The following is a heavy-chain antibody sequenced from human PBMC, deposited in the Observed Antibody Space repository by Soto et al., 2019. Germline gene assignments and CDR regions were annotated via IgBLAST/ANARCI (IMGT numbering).Heavy chain of an antibody. D-gene: IGHD3-10*01. CDR2: IIPIFGTA. CDR3: ARRSYPHGSGSLESPYYYYGMDV. Sequence: SVKVSCKASGGTFSSYAIRWVRQAPGQGLELMGGIIPIFGTANYAQKFQGRVTITADESTSTAYMELSSLRSEDTAVYYCARRSYPHGSGSLESPYYYYGMDVWGQGTTVKVSS. V-gene: IGHV1-69*13. CDR1: GGTFSSYA. J-gene: IGHJ6*02.